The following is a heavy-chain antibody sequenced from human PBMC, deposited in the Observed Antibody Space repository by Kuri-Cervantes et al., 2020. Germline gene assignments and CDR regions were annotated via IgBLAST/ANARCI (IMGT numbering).Heavy chain of an antibody. CDR1: GYTFTGYY. D-gene: IGHD3-22*01. CDR2: INPNSGGT. J-gene: IGHJ4*02. V-gene: IGHV1-2*02. Sequence: PSVKVSCKASGYTFTGYYMHWLRQAPGQGLEWIGWINPNSGGTNYAQKFQGRFTMTRDTSNSTAYMELSSLRSEDTAGYYCARAPPGGYYDNSGYYHFDYRGQGTLVTVSS. CDR3: ARAPPGGYYDNSGYYHFDY.